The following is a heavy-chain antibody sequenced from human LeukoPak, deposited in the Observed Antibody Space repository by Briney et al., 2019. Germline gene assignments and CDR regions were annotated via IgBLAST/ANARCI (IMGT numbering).Heavy chain of an antibody. J-gene: IGHJ6*02. D-gene: IGHD5-24*01. V-gene: IGHV4-4*07. CDR1: GGSITRYY. CDR3: ARGQRMDV. CDR2: IYTSGNT. Sequence: SETLSLTCAVSGGSITRYYWPWIRQPAGKGLEWIGRIYTSGNTNYNPSLKSRVTMSLDTSKNQLSLKLSSVTAADTAVYYCARGQRMDVWGQGTTVTVSS.